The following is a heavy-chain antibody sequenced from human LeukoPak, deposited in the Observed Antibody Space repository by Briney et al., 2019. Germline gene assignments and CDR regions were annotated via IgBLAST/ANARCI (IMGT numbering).Heavy chain of an antibody. CDR1: GYTFTSYG. D-gene: IGHD2/OR15-2a*01. CDR2: ISGYNGNT. V-gene: IGHV1-18*01. Sequence: EASVKVSCKASGYTFTSYGISWVRQAPGQGLEWMGWISGYNGNTNYAQKLQGRVTMTTDTSTSTAYMELRSLRSDDTAVFYCAPSFLVKPYYFDYWGQGTLVTVSS. CDR3: APSFLVKPYYFDY. J-gene: IGHJ4*02.